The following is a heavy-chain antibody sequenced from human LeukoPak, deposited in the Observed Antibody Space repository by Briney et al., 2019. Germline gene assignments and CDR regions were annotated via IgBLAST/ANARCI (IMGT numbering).Heavy chain of an antibody. CDR3: ARMAYCSSTSCLYYFDY. D-gene: IGHD2-2*01. CDR1: GFTFSSYS. V-gene: IGHV3-21*01. CDR2: ISSSSSYI. J-gene: IGHJ4*02. Sequence: GGSLRLSCAASGFTFSSYSINWVRQAPGKGLEWVSSISSSSSYIYYADSVKGRFTISRDNAKNSLYLQMNSLRAEDTAVYYCARMAYCSSTSCLYYFDYWGQGTLVTVSS.